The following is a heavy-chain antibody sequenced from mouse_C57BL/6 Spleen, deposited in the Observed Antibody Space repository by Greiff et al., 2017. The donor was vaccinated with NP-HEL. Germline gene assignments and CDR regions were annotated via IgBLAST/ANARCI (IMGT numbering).Heavy chain of an antibody. CDR1: GYTFTSYG. V-gene: IGHV1-81*01. D-gene: IGHD2-12*01. J-gene: IGHJ1*03. Sequence: QVQLQQSGAELARPGASVKLSCKASGYTFTSYGISWVKQRTGQGLEWIGEIYPRSGNTYYNEKFKGKATLTADKSSSKAYMELRSLTSEDSAVYFCVSLLYSFYWYFDVWGTGTTVTVSS. CDR3: VSLLYSFYWYFDV. CDR2: IYPRSGNT.